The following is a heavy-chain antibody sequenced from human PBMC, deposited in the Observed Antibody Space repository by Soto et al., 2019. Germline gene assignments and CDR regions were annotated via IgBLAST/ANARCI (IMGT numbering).Heavy chain of an antibody. Sequence: VGSLRLSGAASGFTFSSYSMNWVRQAPGKGLEWVSYISSSSSTIYYADSVKGRFTISRDNAKNSLYLQMNSLRDEDTAVYYCARGVVASSSLFWSPSYYYYGMDVWGQGTTVTVSS. J-gene: IGHJ6*02. CDR3: ARGVVASSSLFWSPSYYYYGMDV. D-gene: IGHD6-6*01. CDR2: ISSSSSTI. V-gene: IGHV3-48*02. CDR1: GFTFSSYS.